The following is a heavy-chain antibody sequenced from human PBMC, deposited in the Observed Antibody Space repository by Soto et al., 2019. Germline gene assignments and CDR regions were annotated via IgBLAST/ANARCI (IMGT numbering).Heavy chain of an antibody. CDR1: GFTFSSYS. Sequence: GGSLRLSCAASGFTFSSYSMNWVRQAPGKGLEWVSSISSSSYIYYADSVKGRFTISRDNAKNSLYLQMNSLRAEDTAVYYCARDRVPTTVYAFDIWGQGTMVTVSS. J-gene: IGHJ3*02. CDR3: ARDRVPTTVYAFDI. D-gene: IGHD4-17*01. V-gene: IGHV3-21*01. CDR2: ISSSSYI.